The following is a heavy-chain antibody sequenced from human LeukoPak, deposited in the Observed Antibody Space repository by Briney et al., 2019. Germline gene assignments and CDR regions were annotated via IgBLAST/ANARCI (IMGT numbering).Heavy chain of an antibody. Sequence: GGSLRLSCTTSGFTFGDYAMSWFRQAPGKGLEWVGLIRSKAYGGTTEYAASVEGRFTISRDDSKSIAYLQMNSLKTEDTAVYYCTRDLYYVTSRDYGSPVTGSSTFDYWGQGTLVTVSS. D-gene: IGHD4-17*01. CDR1: GFTFGDYA. CDR3: TRDLYYVTSRDYGSPVTGSSTFDY. J-gene: IGHJ4*02. CDR2: IRSKAYGGTT. V-gene: IGHV3-49*03.